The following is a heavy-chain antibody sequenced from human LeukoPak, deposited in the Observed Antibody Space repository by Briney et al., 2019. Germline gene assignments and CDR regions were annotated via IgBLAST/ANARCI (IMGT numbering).Heavy chain of an antibody. J-gene: IGHJ4*02. D-gene: IGHD5-18*01. Sequence: GESLRLSCAASGFTFSSYWMSWVRQAPGKGLEWVSTIYSGGTTYYADSVMGRFTISRHNSRNTLYLQMNSLRAEDTAVYYCARVDTVMAYYFDLWGQGTLVTVSS. CDR1: GFTFSSYW. CDR3: ARVDTVMAYYFDL. V-gene: IGHV3-53*04. CDR2: IYSGGTT.